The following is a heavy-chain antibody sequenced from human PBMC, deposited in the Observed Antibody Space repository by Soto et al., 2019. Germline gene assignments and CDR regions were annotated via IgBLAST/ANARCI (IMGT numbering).Heavy chain of an antibody. CDR3: ARDGAVAGTPADYYGMDV. CDR2: INPNSGGT. Sequence: ASVKVSCKASGYTFTGYYMHWVRQAPGQGLEWMGWINPNSGGTNYAQKFQGWVTMTRDTFISTAYMELSRLRSDDTGVYYCARDGAVAGTPADYYGMDVWGQGTTVTVSS. D-gene: IGHD6-19*01. J-gene: IGHJ6*02. V-gene: IGHV1-2*04. CDR1: GYTFTGYY.